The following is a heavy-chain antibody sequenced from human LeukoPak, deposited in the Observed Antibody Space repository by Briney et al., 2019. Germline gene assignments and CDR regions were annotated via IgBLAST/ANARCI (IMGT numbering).Heavy chain of an antibody. CDR1: GYTLTELS. Sequence: EASVKVSCKVSGYTLTELSMHWVRQAPGKGLEWMGGFDPEDGETIYAQKFQGRVTMTRDTSISTAYMELSRLRSDDTAVYYCARSPHILTGENFDYWGQGTLVTVSS. V-gene: IGHV1-24*01. D-gene: IGHD3-9*01. CDR2: FDPEDGET. J-gene: IGHJ4*02. CDR3: ARSPHILTGENFDY.